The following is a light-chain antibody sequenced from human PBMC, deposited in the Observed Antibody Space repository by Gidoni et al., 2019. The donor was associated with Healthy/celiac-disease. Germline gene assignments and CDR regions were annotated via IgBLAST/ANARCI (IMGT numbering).Light chain of an antibody. V-gene: IGKV3-11*01. CDR2: DAS. Sequence: EIVLTQSPATLSLPPGERATLSCRASQSVSSYLAWYQQKPSPAPRLLNYDASDRATGIPARFSGSGSGTDFTLTISSLEPEDFAVYYCQKRSNWLTFGGGTKVEIK. J-gene: IGKJ4*01. CDR1: QSVSSY. CDR3: QKRSNWLT.